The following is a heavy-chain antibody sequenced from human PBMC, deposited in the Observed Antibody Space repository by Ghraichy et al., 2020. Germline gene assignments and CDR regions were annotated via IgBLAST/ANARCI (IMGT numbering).Heavy chain of an antibody. CDR1: GFTFRNYV. D-gene: IGHD1-1*01. Sequence: GGSLRLSCAASGFTFRNYVMHWVRQAPGKGLEWVAVIWFDGSGDKFYIDSVKGRFTISRDNSKNTLYLQMNSLRAEDTAVYYCARDTTAADWHFDLWGRGTLVTVSS. V-gene: IGHV3-33*01. CDR3: ARDTTAADWHFDL. CDR2: IWFDGSGDK. J-gene: IGHJ2*01.